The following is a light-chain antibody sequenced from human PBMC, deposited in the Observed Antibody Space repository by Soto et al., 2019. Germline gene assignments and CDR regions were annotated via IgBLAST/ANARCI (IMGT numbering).Light chain of an antibody. J-gene: IGKJ5*01. V-gene: IGKV3-20*01. Sequence: ESGFAQFSSIPALSRGARATLSFLASQSVRSSHLAWYQQKPGQAPRLLIYCASSRATGIPDRFSGSGSGTDFTLTISRLEPEDFAVYYCQQYGSSSTFGQGTRLE. CDR2: CAS. CDR3: QQYGSSST. CDR1: QSVRSSH.